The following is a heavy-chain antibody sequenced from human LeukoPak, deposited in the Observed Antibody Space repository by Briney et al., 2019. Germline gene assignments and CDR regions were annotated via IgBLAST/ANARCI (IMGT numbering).Heavy chain of an antibody. V-gene: IGHV1-2*02. CDR3: ATIRPEGLAGF. Sequence: GASVKVSCKASGYTFTGYSIHWVRQAPGQGLEWMGWINPNSGVTNYAQKFQGRVTMTRDTSISTAYMEVSRLRSDDTAVYYCATIRPEGLAGFWGQGTLVTVSS. CDR1: GYTFTGYS. J-gene: IGHJ4*02. CDR2: INPNSGVT. D-gene: IGHD1-14*01.